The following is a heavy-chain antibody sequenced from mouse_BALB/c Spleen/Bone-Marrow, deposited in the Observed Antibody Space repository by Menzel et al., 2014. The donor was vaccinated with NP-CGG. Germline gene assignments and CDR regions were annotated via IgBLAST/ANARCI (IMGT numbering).Heavy chain of an antibody. D-gene: IGHD1-1*01. V-gene: IGHV1-9*01. CDR3: ARWGSFAY. J-gene: IGHJ3*01. CDR1: GYTFSGYW. Sequence: VQVVESGAELMKPGASVKISCKATGYTFSGYWIEWVKQRPGHGLEWIGEILPGSGSTNYNEKFKGKATFTADTSSNTAYMQLSSLISEDSAVYYCARWGSFAYWGQGTLVTVSA. CDR2: ILPGSGST.